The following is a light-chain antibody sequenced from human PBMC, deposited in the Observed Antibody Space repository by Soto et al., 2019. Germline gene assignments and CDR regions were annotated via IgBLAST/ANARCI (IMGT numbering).Light chain of an antibody. CDR2: AAS. CDR1: QSISSY. J-gene: IGKJ4*01. Sequence: DIKMTQSPSSLSASVGDRVTITCRASQSISSYLNWYQQKPGKAPKLLIYAASSLQSGVPSRFSGSGSGTDFTLTISSLQPEDFATYFCQQSYTLSPLTFGGGTKVDI. CDR3: QQSYTLSPLT. V-gene: IGKV1-39*01.